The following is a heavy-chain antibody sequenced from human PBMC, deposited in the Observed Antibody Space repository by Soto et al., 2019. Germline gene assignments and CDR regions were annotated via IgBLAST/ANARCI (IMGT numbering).Heavy chain of an antibody. V-gene: IGHV3-23*01. CDR2: IDGSGGIT. CDR3: VKNPGWFNT. CDR1: GFTFGTTD. Sequence: GGSLRLSCAASGFTFGTTDMSWVRQAPGEGLEWVSTIDGSGGITYYADSVKGRFTISRDNSRNTVYLQMNSLRGGDTALYYCVKNPGWFNTWCQGALVTAPQ. J-gene: IGHJ5*02.